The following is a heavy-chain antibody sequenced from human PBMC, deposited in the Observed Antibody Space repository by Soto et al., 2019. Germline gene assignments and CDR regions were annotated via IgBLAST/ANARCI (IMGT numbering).Heavy chain of an antibody. D-gene: IGHD2-21*01. CDR3: ERQEKMATIDYGVDL. V-gene: IGHV5-51*01. CDR2: IYPGDSDT. CDR1: GYSFTSYW. J-gene: IGHJ3*01. Sequence: GDSLKISCKGSGYSFTSYWIGWVRQMPGKGLEWMGIIYPGDSDTRYSPSFQGQVTISADKSISTAYLQWSSLKASDTAMYYCERQEKMATIDYGVDLWGQGTMVTV.